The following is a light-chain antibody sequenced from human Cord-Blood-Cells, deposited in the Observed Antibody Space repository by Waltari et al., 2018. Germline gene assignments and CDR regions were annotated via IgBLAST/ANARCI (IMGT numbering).Light chain of an antibody. CDR2: EDS. V-gene: IGLV3-10*01. CDR1: ALPKKN. CDR3: YSTDSSGNHVV. J-gene: IGLJ2*01. Sequence: SYELTQPPSVSVSPGQKPRITNCADALPKKNAYWYQQKPGQAPVLVIYEDSKRPSGIPERFSGSSSGTMATLTISGAQVEDEADYYCYSTDSSGNHVVFGGGTKLTVL.